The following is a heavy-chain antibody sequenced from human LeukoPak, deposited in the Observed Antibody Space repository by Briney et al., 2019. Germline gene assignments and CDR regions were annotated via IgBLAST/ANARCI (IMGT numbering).Heavy chain of an antibody. CDR1: GGSINNYY. D-gene: IGHD3-9*01. V-gene: IGHV4-4*07. Sequence: SETLSLTCTVSGGSINNYYWSWIRQPAGKGLEWIGRIYTRGSTNYNPSLKSRVTISVDTSKNQFSLKLSSVTAADTSVYYCARAVNYDILTGYPWVWFDPWGQGTLVTVSS. CDR3: ARAVNYDILTGYPWVWFDP. CDR2: IYTRGST. J-gene: IGHJ5*02.